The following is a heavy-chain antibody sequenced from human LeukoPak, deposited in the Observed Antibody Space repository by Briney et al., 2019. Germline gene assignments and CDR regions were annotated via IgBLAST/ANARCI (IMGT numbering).Heavy chain of an antibody. CDR3: ARAQLERYYDILSGGMKHNWFDP. J-gene: IGHJ5*02. D-gene: IGHD3-9*01. CDR2: IIPIFGIA. V-gene: IGHV1-69*04. CDR1: GGTFSSYA. Sequence: ASVKVSCKASGGTFSSYAISWVRQAPGQGLEWMGRIIPIFGIANYAQKFQGRVTITADKSTSTAYMELSSLRSEDTAVYYCARAQLERYYDILSGGMKHNWFDPWGQGTLVTVSS.